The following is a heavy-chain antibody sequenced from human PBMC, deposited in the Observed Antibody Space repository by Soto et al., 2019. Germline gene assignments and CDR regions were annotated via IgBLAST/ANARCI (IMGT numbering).Heavy chain of an antibody. CDR2: MNPNSGNT. J-gene: IGHJ4*02. V-gene: IGHV1-8*01. D-gene: IGHD6-19*01. CDR1: GYTFTSYD. CDR3: ARERSSGWYVDY. Sequence: VQLVQSGAEVKKPGASVKVSCKASGYTFTSYDINWVRQATGQGLEWMGWMNPNSGNTVYAQKFQGRVTMTRNTSVSTAYMELSSLRSEDTAVYYCARERSSGWYVDYWGQGTLVTVSS.